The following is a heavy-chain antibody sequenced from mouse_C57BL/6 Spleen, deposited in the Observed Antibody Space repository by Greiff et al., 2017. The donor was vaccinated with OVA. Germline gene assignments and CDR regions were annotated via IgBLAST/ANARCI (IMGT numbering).Heavy chain of an antibody. J-gene: IGHJ3*01. CDR1: GYTFTSYW. CDR2: INPSNGGT. V-gene: IGHV1-53*01. CDR3: ARKRVDDYDPFAY. D-gene: IGHD2-4*01. Sequence: VQLQQSGTELVKPGASVKLSCKASGYTFTSYWMHWVKQRPGQGLEWIGNINPSNGGTNYNEKFKSKATLTVDKSSSTAYMQLSSLTSEDSAVYYCARKRVDDYDPFAYWGQGTLVTVSA.